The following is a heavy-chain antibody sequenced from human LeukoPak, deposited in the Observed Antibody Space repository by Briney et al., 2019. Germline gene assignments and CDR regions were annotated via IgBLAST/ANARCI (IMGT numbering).Heavy chain of an antibody. Sequence: VASVKVSCKASGYTFTSYDINWVRQATGQGLEWMGWMNPNSGNTGYAQKFQGRVTITRNTSISTAYMELSSLRSEDTGVYYCARGLTNRYSSSGGLNCWCQGTLVTVSS. D-gene: IGHD6-6*01. J-gene: IGHJ4*02. CDR1: GYTFTSYD. CDR2: MNPNSGNT. V-gene: IGHV1-8*03. CDR3: ARGLTNRYSSSGGLNC.